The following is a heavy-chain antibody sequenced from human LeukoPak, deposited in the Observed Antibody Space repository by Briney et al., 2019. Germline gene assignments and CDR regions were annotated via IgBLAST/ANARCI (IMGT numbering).Heavy chain of an antibody. D-gene: IGHD6-19*01. J-gene: IGHJ4*02. CDR3: ARGATGTVARFFDY. V-gene: IGHV4-34*01. CDR2: INHSGST. Sequence: PSETLSLTCAVYGGSFSGYYWSWIRQPPGKGLEWIGEINHSGSTNYNPSLKSRVTISVDTSKNQFSLKLSSVTAADTAVYYCARGATGTVARFFDYWGQGTLVTVSS. CDR1: GGSFSGYY.